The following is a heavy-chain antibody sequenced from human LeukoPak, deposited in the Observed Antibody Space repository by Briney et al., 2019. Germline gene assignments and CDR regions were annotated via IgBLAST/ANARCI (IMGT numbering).Heavy chain of an antibody. Sequence: SETLSLSCTVSGGSLGGSTSHWGWVRHPPGKGLEWLGSIFYGGSTYYNPSLKARVTMSVATSENRCSLKVTSVAASDTATYSCARRGITYSSIFFAYWGQGTLVTVSS. J-gene: IGHJ4*02. CDR2: IFYGGST. CDR1: GGSLGGSTSH. V-gene: IGHV4-39*01. CDR3: ARRGITYSSIFFAY. D-gene: IGHD1-26*01.